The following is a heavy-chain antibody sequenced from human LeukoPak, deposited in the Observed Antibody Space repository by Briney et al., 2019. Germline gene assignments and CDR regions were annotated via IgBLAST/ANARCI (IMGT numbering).Heavy chain of an antibody. V-gene: IGHV4-34*01. D-gene: IGHD3-3*01. CDR1: GGSFSGYY. J-gene: IGHJ5*02. CDR3: ARGAYFWSGYSQYNWFDP. CDR2: INHSGST. Sequence: KPSETLSLTCAVYGGSFSGYYWSWIRQPPGKGLEWIGEINHSGSTNYNPSLKSRVTISVDTSKNQFSLKLSSVTAADTAVYCCARGAYFWSGYSQYNWFDPWGQGTLVTVSS.